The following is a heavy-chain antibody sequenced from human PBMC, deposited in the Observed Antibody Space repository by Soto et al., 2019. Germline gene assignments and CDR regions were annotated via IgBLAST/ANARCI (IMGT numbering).Heavy chain of an antibody. Sequence: VQLVESGGGVVQPGRSLRLSCAASGFTFSSYGMHWVRQAPGKGLEWVAVISYDGSNKYYADSVKGRFTISRDNSKNTLYLQMNSLRAEDTAVYYCAKGGGYCSSTSCYGAHLFWGQGTLVTVSS. CDR1: GFTFSSYG. D-gene: IGHD2-2*01. V-gene: IGHV3-30*18. J-gene: IGHJ4*02. CDR3: AKGGGYCSSTSCYGAHLF. CDR2: ISYDGSNK.